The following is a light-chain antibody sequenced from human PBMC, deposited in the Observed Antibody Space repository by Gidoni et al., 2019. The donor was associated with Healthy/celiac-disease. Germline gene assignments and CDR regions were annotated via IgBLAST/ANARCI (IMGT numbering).Light chain of an antibody. V-gene: IGKV1-39*01. CDR3: QQSYSTPQT. Sequence: DIRMTQYPSSLSASVGDRVTITCRASQSISSYLNWYQQKPGKAPKLLIYAASSLQSGVPSRFSGSGSGTDFTLTISSLKPEDFATYYCQQSYSTPQTFGQGTKLEIK. CDR1: QSISSY. J-gene: IGKJ2*01. CDR2: AAS.